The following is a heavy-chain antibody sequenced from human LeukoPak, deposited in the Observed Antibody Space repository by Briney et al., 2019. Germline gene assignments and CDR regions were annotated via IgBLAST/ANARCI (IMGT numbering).Heavy chain of an antibody. CDR3: ARSPSYYDFWSGYPYYFDY. J-gene: IGHJ4*02. CDR1: GGSISSGDYY. Sequence: SETLSLTCTVSGGSISSGDYYWSWIRQPPGKGLEWIGYIYYSGSTYYNPSLKSRVTISVDTSKNQFSLKLSSVTAADTAVYYCARSPSYYDFWSGYPYYFDYWGQGTLVTVSS. CDR2: IYYSGST. D-gene: IGHD3-3*01. V-gene: IGHV4-30-4*01.